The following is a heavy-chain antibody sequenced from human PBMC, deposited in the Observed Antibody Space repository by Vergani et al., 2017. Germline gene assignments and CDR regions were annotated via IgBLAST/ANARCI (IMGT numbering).Heavy chain of an antibody. J-gene: IGHJ5*02. V-gene: IGHV3-66*01. D-gene: IGHD3-16*01. CDR3: ARDKGAWFDP. CDR2: IYSGGST. Sequence: EVQLVESGGGLVKPGGSLRLSCAASGFTFSSYSMNWVRQAPGKGLEWVAVIYSGGSTYYADSVKGRFTISRDNSKNTLYLQMNSLRAEDTAVYYWARDKGAWFDPWGQGTLVTVSS. CDR1: GFTFSSYS.